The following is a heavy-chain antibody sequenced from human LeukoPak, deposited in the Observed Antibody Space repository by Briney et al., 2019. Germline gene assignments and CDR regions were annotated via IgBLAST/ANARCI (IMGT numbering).Heavy chain of an antibody. CDR3: ARELWSGYQDDAFDI. D-gene: IGHD3-3*01. CDR1: GGSISSSSYY. CDR2: IYHSGST. Sequence: SETLSLTCTVSGGSISSSSYYWGWIRQPPGKGLEWIGSIYHSGSTYYNPSLKSRVTISVDTSKNQFSLKLSSVTAADTAVYYCARELWSGYQDDAFDIWGQGTMVTVSS. V-gene: IGHV4-39*07. J-gene: IGHJ3*02.